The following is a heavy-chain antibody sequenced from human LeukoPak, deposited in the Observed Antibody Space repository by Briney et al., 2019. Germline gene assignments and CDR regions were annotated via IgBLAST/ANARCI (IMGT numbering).Heavy chain of an antibody. CDR2: IKNKRDGETT. D-gene: IGHD3-10*01. CDR1: GFTASRFTFSEAW. CDR3: TTDSQRSTYYYEFDY. Sequence: GGSLRLSCTASGFTASRFTFSEAWMSWVRQAPGKGLEWVGRIKNKRDGETTDYAEPVKGRFTISRDDSKATVYLQMISLKSEDTAVYYCTTDSQRSTYYYEFDYGGQGTLVTVSA. V-gene: IGHV3-15*01. J-gene: IGHJ4*02.